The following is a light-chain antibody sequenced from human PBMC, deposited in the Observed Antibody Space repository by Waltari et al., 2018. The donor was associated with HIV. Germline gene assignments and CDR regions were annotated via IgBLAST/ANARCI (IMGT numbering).Light chain of an antibody. CDR1: QRVSSYY. Sequence: IVLTQSPGTLSLSPGERATVSCRASQRVSSYYLAWYQQKPGQAPRLLVYGVSTRATGVPDRCSGSGSGTDFTLTVSRLEPEDFAVYYCQHYGYSPTFGRGTKVEIK. CDR3: QHYGYSPT. J-gene: IGKJ1*01. V-gene: IGKV3-20*01. CDR2: GVS.